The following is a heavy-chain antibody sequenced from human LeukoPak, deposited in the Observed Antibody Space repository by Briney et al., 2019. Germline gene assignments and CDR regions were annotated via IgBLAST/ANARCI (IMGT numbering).Heavy chain of an antibody. CDR2: ISYDGSNK. V-gene: IGHV3-30*03. D-gene: IGHD6-19*01. Sequence: GGSLRLSCAASGFTVSSNYMSWVRQAPGKGLEWVAVISYDGSNKYYADSVKGRFTISRDNSKNTLYLQMNSLRAEDTAVYYCARDTEWLVSHDAFDIWGQGAMVTVSS. CDR3: ARDTEWLVSHDAFDI. CDR1: GFTVSSNY. J-gene: IGHJ3*02.